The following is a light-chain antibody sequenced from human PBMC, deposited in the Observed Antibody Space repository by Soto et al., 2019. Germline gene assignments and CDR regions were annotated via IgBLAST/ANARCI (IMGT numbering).Light chain of an antibody. J-gene: IGKJ4*02. V-gene: IGKV3-15*01. CDR3: QQYNKWPLT. CDR2: GAS. Sequence: EIVLTQSPATLSVSQGERATLSCRASESVSNNLAWYQQKPGQAPRLLIFGASARATGIPARFSGSGSGTECSLTISSVQSEDFAVYYCQQYNKWPLTFGGGTKVEIK. CDR1: ESVSNN.